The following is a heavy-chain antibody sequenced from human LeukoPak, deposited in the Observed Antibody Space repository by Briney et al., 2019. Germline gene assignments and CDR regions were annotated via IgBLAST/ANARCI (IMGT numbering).Heavy chain of an antibody. J-gene: IGHJ4*02. CDR3: AREAKRGYSSKTFDY. Sequence: GASVKVSCKASGYTFTSYGISWVRQAPGQGLEWMGWISAYNGNTNYAQKLQGRVTMTTDTSTSTAYMELRSLRSDDTAVYYCAREAKRGYSSKTFDYWGQGTLVTVSS. CDR2: ISAYNGNT. D-gene: IGHD6-13*01. CDR1: GYTFTSYG. V-gene: IGHV1-18*01.